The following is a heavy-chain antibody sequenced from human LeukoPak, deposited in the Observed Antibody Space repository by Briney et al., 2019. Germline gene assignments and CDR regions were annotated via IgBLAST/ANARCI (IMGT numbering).Heavy chain of an antibody. D-gene: IGHD5-12*01. CDR3: ARERCGYDSCLDY. CDR2: ISSSSSYI. CDR1: GFTFSSYS. V-gene: IGHV3-21*01. J-gene: IGHJ4*02. Sequence: GGSLRLSCAASGFTFSSYSMNWVRQAPGKGLEWVSSISSSSSYIYYADSVKGRFTISRDNAKNSLYLQMNSLRAEDTAVYYCARERCGYDSCLDYWGQGTLVTVSS.